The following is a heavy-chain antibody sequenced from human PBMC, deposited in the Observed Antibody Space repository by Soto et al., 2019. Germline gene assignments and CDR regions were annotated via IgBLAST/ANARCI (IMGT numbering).Heavy chain of an antibody. V-gene: IGHV1-69*06. J-gene: IGHJ6*02. CDR1: GGTFSSYA. D-gene: IGHD3-22*01. CDR2: IIPIFGTA. CDR3: ARDSRGNYYDSSGYLSYYYYGMDV. Sequence: SVKVSCKASGGTFSSYAISWVRQAPGQGLEWMGGIIPIFGTANYAQKFQGRVTITADKSTSTAYMELSSLRSEDTAVYYCARDSRGNYYDSSGYLSYYYYGMDVWGQGTTVTVSS.